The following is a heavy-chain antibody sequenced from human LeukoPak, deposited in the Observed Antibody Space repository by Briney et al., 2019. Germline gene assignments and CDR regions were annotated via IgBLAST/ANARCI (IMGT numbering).Heavy chain of an antibody. D-gene: IGHD3-3*01. CDR1: GGSISSSSYY. Sequence: PSETLSLTCTVSGGSISSSSYYWGWIRQPPGKGLEWIGSIYYSGSTYYNPSLKSRVTISVDTSKNQFSLKLSSVTAADTAVYYCARLFDFWSGYYDYWGQGTLVTVSS. V-gene: IGHV4-39*01. CDR2: IYYSGST. CDR3: ARLFDFWSGYYDY. J-gene: IGHJ4*02.